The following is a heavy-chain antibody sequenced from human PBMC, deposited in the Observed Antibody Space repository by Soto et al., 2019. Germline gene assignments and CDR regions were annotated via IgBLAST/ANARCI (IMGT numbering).Heavy chain of an antibody. CDR2: ISSSSSTI. CDR1: GFTFSSYS. D-gene: IGHD5-18*01. V-gene: IGHV3-48*02. Sequence: PGRSLRLSCAASGFTFSSYSTNWVRQAPGNGLEWVSYISSSSSTIYYADSVKGRFTISRDNAKNSLYLQMNSLRDEDTAVYYCARDAGYSYGPFDYWGQGTLVTVSS. CDR3: ARDAGYSYGPFDY. J-gene: IGHJ4*02.